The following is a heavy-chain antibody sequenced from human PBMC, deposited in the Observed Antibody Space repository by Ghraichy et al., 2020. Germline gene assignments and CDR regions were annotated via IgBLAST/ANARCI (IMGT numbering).Heavy chain of an antibody. Sequence: GGSLRLSCAASGFTFSSYWMSWVRQAPGKGLEWVANIKQDGSEKYYVDSVKGRFTISRDNAKNSLYLQMNSLRAEDTAVYYCARDHPHYYDSSGEDAFDIWGQGTMVTVSS. V-gene: IGHV3-7*01. D-gene: IGHD3-22*01. CDR2: IKQDGSEK. J-gene: IGHJ3*02. CDR1: GFTFSSYW. CDR3: ARDHPHYYDSSGEDAFDI.